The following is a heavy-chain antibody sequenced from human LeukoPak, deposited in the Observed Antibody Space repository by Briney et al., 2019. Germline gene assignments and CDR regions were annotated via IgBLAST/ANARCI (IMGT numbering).Heavy chain of an antibody. CDR3: ARVREHDYVWGTYRCFDY. CDR2: INHSGST. CDR1: GGSFSGYY. Sequence: PSETLSLTCAVYGGSFSGYYWSWIRQPPGKGLEWIGQINHSGSTNYNPSLKSRATISVDTSKNQFSLKLSSVTAADTAVYYCARVREHDYVWGTYRCFDYWGQGTLVTVSS. D-gene: IGHD3-16*02. J-gene: IGHJ4*02. V-gene: IGHV4-34*01.